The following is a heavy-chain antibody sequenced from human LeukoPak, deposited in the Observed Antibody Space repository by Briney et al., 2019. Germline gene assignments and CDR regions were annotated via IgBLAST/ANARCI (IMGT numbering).Heavy chain of an antibody. CDR2: INWNGGST. V-gene: IGHV3-20*04. J-gene: IGHJ4*02. CDR1: GFTFNDYG. D-gene: IGHD3-22*01. CDR3: ARNFGGGDNSGPYY. Sequence: LGGSLRLSCAASGFTFNDYGMSWVRQAPGKGLEWVSGINWNGGSTGYADSVKGRFTISRDNAKNSLYLQMNSLRAEDTAFYYCARNFGGGDNSGPYYWGQGTLVTVSS.